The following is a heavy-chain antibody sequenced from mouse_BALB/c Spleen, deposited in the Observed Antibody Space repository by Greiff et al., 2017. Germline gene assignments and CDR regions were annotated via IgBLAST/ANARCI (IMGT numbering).Heavy chain of an antibody. D-gene: IGHD1-1*01. CDR1: GFAFSSYD. Sequence: DVHLVESGGGLVKPGGSLKLSCAASGFAFSSYDMSWVRQTPEKRLEWVAYISSGGGSTYYPDTVKGRFTISRDNAKNTLYLQMSSLKSEDTAMYYCARHYYGYFDYWGQGTTLTVSS. CDR3: ARHYYGYFDY. CDR2: ISSGGGST. J-gene: IGHJ2*01. V-gene: IGHV5-12-1*01.